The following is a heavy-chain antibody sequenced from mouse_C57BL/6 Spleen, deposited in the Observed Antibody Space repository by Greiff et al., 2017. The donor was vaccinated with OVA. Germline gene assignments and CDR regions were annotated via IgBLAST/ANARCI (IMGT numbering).Heavy chain of an antibody. CDR2: ISDGGSYT. D-gene: IGHD6-1*01. Sequence: EVKLVESGGGLVKPGGSLKLSCAASGFTFSSYAMSWVRQTPEKRLEWVATISDGGSYTYYPDNVKGRFTISRDNAKNNLYLQMSHLKSEDTAMYYCARDNRDWYFDVWGTGTTVTVSS. CDR3: ARDNRDWYFDV. CDR1: GFTFSSYA. V-gene: IGHV5-4*01. J-gene: IGHJ1*03.